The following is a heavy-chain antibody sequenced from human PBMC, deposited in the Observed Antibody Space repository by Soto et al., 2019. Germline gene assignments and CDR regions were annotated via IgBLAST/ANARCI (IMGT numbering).Heavy chain of an antibody. Sequence: QVHLVQSGAEVKKPGAAVKISCKASGYVFAKYAIHWVRQAPGQSLEWMGRINAGSGSTKYSQKFQDRVTLTRDTSATTVYMELSSLRSEDTAVYFCAREVRPLEWLLPTFENWGQGTLVTVSS. D-gene: IGHD3-3*01. CDR2: INAGSGST. J-gene: IGHJ4*02. CDR3: AREVRPLEWLLPTFEN. V-gene: IGHV1-3*01. CDR1: GYVFAKYA.